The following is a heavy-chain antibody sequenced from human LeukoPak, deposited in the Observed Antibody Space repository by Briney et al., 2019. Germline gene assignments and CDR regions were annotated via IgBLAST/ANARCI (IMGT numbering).Heavy chain of an antibody. CDR1: GGSISSSSYY. J-gene: IGHJ4*02. CDR2: IYYSGST. D-gene: IGHD3-16*02. CDR3: ARTGLFDYVWGSYQPFDY. Sequence: SETLSLTCTVSGGSISSSSYYWGWIRQPPGTGLEWIGSIYYSGSTYYNPSLKSRVTISVDTSKNQFSLKLSSVTAADTAVYYCARTGLFDYVWGSYQPFDYWGQGTLVTVSS. V-gene: IGHV4-39*01.